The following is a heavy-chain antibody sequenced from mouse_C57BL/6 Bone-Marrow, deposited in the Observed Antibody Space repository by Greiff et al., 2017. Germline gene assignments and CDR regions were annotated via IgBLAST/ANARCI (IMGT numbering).Heavy chain of an antibody. Sequence: QVQLQQPGAELVRPGTSVKLSCKASGYTFTSYWMHWVKQRPGQGLEWIGVIDPSDSYTNYNQKFKGKATLTVDTSSSTAYMQLSSLTAGDSAVDYCARDTGRAWFAYWGQGTLVTVSA. V-gene: IGHV1-59*01. D-gene: IGHD3-2*02. CDR2: IDPSDSYT. J-gene: IGHJ3*01. CDR1: GYTFTSYW. CDR3: ARDTGRAWFAY.